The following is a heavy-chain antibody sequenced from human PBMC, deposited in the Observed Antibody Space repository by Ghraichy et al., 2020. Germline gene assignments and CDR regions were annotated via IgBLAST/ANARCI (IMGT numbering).Heavy chain of an antibody. V-gene: IGHV3-49*03. J-gene: IGHJ2*01. D-gene: IGHD2-21*02. CDR1: GFTFGDYA. Sequence: QTLSLTCTASGFTFGDYAMSWFRQAPGKGLEWVGFIRSKAYGGTTEYAASVKGRFTISRDDSKSIAYLQMNSLKTEDTAGYYCTRDSRDCGGDCSLLPYFDLWGRGTLVTVSS. CDR2: IRSKAYGGTT. CDR3: TRDSRDCGGDCSLLPYFDL.